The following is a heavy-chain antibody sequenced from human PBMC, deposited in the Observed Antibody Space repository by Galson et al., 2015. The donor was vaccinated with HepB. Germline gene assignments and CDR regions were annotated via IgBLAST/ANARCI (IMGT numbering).Heavy chain of an antibody. CDR2: ASGSGGST. V-gene: IGHV3-23*01. CDR3: AKGNYYDSSGYFTTEYFHH. CDR1: GFTFSSYA. D-gene: IGHD3-22*01. J-gene: IGHJ1*01. Sequence: SLRLSCAASGFTFSSYAMSWVRQAPGKGLEWVSGASGSGGSTYYADSVKGRFTISRDNPKNTLYLQMNSLRDEDTAVYYCAKGNYYDSSGYFTTEYFHHWGQGTLVTVSS.